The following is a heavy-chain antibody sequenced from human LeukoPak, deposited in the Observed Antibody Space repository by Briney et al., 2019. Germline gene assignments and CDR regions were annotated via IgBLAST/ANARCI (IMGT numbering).Heavy chain of an antibody. J-gene: IGHJ3*02. V-gene: IGHV4-61*02. D-gene: IGHD3-3*01. CDR2: IYTSGST. Sequence: PSETLSLTCTVSGGSISSGSYYWSWIRQPAGKGLEWIGRIYTSGSTNYNPSLKSRVTISVDTSKNQFSLKLSSVTAADTAGYYCARGRGQLYDFWSGYYQNDAFDIWGQGTMVTVSS. CDR3: ARGRGQLYDFWSGYYQNDAFDI. CDR1: GGSISSGSYY.